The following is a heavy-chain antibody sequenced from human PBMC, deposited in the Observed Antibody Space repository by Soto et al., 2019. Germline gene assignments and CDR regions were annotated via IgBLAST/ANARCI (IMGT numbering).Heavy chain of an antibody. Sequence: QVQLQESGPGLVKPSETLSLTCTVSGGSISLYYWSWIRQPPGKGLEWIGYIYYSGSTRSTNYNPSLKSRVTISVDTSKTQFSLKLSSVTAADTAVYYCARLEGPPYWYFDLWGRGTLVTVSS. CDR1: GGSISLYY. J-gene: IGHJ2*01. V-gene: IGHV4-59*01. CDR3: ARLEGPPYWYFDL. CDR2: IYYSGSTRST.